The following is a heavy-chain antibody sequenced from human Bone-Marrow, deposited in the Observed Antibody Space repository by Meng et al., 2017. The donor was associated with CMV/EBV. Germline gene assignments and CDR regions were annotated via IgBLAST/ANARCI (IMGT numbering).Heavy chain of an antibody. CDR1: GFTFSSYG. V-gene: IGHV3-30*02. J-gene: IGHJ5*01. D-gene: IGHD3-3*01. CDR3: ARDRDTIFGVRRYNWFDP. Sequence: GGSLRLSCAASGFTFSSYGMHWVRQAPGKGLEWVAFIRYDGSNKYYADSVKGRFTISRDNFKNTLYLQMNSLRAEDTAVYYCARDRDTIFGVRRYNWFDPWGQGTLVTVSS. CDR2: IRYDGSNK.